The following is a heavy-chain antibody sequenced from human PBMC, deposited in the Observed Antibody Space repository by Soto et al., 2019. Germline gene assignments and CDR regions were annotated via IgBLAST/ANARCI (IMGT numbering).Heavy chain of an antibody. CDR2: INHSGST. CDR3: ARIIRSGRLNWFDP. CDR1: GGSFSGYY. Sequence: SETLSLTCAVYGGSFSGYYWSWIRQPPGKGLEWIGEINHSGSTNYNPSLKSRVTISVDTSKNQFSLKLSSVTAADTAVYYCARIIRSGRLNWFDPWGQGTLVTVSS. V-gene: IGHV4-34*01. J-gene: IGHJ5*02.